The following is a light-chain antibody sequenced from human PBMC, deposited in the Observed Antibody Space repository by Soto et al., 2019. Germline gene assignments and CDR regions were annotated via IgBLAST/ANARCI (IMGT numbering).Light chain of an antibody. J-gene: IGKJ1*01. CDR3: QQYASSPWT. CDR2: GAS. Sequence: EIVMTQSPATLSVSPGERATLSCRASQSFISYLAWYQQKPGQAPRVLIYGASKRATGIPDRFSGSGSGTDFALTINRLEAEDFAVYYCQQYASSPWTFGQGTKVDIK. CDR1: QSFISY. V-gene: IGKV3-20*01.